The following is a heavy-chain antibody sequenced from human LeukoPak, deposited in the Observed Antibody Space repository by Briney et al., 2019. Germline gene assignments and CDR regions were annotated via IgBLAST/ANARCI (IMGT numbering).Heavy chain of an antibody. CDR3: ARGSAGPASGSYDY. D-gene: IGHD3-10*01. CDR2: FDPEDGET. CDR1: GYTLTELS. J-gene: IGHJ4*02. Sequence: ASVKVSCKVSGYTLTELSMHWVRQAPGKGLEWMGGFDPEDGETIYAQKFQGRVTITRNTSISTAYMELSSLRSEDTAVYYCARGSAGPASGSYDYWGQGTLVTVSS. V-gene: IGHV1-24*01.